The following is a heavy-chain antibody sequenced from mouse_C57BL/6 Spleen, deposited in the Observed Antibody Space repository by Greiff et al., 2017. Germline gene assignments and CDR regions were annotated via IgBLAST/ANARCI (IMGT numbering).Heavy chain of an antibody. CDR3: ARSYYYGSSYGFAY. CDR1: GYTFTDYY. D-gene: IGHD1-1*01. V-gene: IGHV1-76*01. J-gene: IGHJ3*01. Sequence: VKLQESGAELVRPGASVKLSCKASGYTFTDYYINWVKQRPGQGLEWIARIYPGSGNTYYNEKFKGKATLTAEKSSSTAYMQLSSLTSEDSAVYFCARSYYYGSSYGFAYWGQGTLVTVSA. CDR2: IYPGSGNT.